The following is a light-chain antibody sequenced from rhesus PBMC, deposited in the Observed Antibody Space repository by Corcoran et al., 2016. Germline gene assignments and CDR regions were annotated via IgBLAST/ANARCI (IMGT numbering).Light chain of an antibody. CDR1: QGISSW. CDR3: QQYNSAPYS. V-gene: IGKV1-21*01. Sequence: DIQMTQSPSSLSASVGDRVTITCRASQGISSWLAWYQQQPGKAPKLLIYKTSRLQSGVPSRFSGSGSGTDFRLTISSLHPEDFATYYCQQYNSAPYSFSQGTKVEIK. J-gene: IGKJ2*01. CDR2: KTS.